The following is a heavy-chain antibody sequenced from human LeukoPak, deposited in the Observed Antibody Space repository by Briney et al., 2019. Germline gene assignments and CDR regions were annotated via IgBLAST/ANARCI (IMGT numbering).Heavy chain of an antibody. V-gene: IGHV4-39*07. CDR3: ARGTMMVGP. CDR2: IYHSGNT. CDR1: GGSFSSSSYF. J-gene: IGHJ5*02. D-gene: IGHD3-22*01. Sequence: PSETLSLTCTVSGGSFSSSSYFWGWVRQPPGKGLEWIGNIYHSGNTYYNPSLKSRVTISVDTSKNQFSLKLSSVTAADTAVYYCARGTMMVGPWGQGTLVTVSS.